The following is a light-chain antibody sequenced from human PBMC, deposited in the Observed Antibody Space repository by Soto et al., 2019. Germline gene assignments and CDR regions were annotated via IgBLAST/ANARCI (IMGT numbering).Light chain of an antibody. Sequence: DIPMTQSPSSLSASVGDRVTIECRASQDISTSLAWFQQEPGKAPRTLIYGATYRQTGVPSKFSGSGSGTHFTLTINSLQPEDFATYYCQQYDTYPITFGQGTRLEIK. CDR3: QQYDTYPIT. CDR2: GAT. J-gene: IGKJ5*01. V-gene: IGKV1-16*02. CDR1: QDISTS.